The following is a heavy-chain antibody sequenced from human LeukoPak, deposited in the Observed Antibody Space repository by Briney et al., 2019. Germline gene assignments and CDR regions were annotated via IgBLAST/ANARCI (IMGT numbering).Heavy chain of an antibody. CDR2: TSSSDAGT. CDR1: GFTLSTYA. CDR3: AKAPVTTCSGAYCYPFDY. J-gene: IGHJ4*02. D-gene: IGHD2-15*01. Sequence: GGSLRLSCAASGFTLSTYAMSWVRQTPGKGLEWVAATSSSDAGTYHADSVRGWFTISRDNSKNTLYLQMNSLRARDAAVYYCAKAPVTTCSGAYCYPFDYWSQGTLVTVSS. V-gene: IGHV3-23*01.